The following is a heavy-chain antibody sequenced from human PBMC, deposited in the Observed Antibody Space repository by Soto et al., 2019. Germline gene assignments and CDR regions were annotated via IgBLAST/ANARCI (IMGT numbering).Heavy chain of an antibody. CDR2: ISGSGGST. CDR1: GFTFSSYA. CDR3: AKGCPGRYGMDV. V-gene: IGHV3-23*01. J-gene: IGHJ6*02. Sequence: EVQLLESGGGLVQPGESLRLSCAASGFTFSSYAMSCVRQAPGKGLEWVSAISGSGGSTYYADSVKGRLTISRDNSKNTPYLQMTSLIVEDTAVYYCAKGCPGRYGMDVWGQGTTVTVSS.